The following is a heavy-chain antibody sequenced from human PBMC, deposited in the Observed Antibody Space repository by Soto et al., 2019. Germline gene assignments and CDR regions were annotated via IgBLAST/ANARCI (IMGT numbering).Heavy chain of an antibody. CDR3: AKASVWYYYFVA. J-gene: IGHJ4*02. Sequence: GGALRLSCAASEFSFDDYAMSWVRQAPGKGLEWVSSITYTGVSTYYVDSVKGRFTISRDNSKDTLYLQMNSLRAEDTAIYYCAKASVWYYYFVAWGEGALVRVSA. D-gene: IGHD6-13*01. CDR1: EFSFDDYA. V-gene: IGHV3-23*01. CDR2: ITYTGVST.